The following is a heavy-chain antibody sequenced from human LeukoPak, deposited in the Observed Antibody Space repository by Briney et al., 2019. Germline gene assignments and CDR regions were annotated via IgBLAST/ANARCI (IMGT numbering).Heavy chain of an antibody. CDR2: IYYSGST. V-gene: IGHV4-39*01. CDR3: ASQILITMVRGVIITPPDY. J-gene: IGHJ4*02. Sequence: PSETLSLTCTVSGGSISSSSYYWGWIRQPPGQGLEWIGSIYYSGSTYYNPSLKSRVTISVDTSKNQFSLKLSSVTAADTAVYYCASQILITMVRGVIITPPDYWGQGTLVTVSS. CDR1: GGSISSSSYY. D-gene: IGHD3-10*01.